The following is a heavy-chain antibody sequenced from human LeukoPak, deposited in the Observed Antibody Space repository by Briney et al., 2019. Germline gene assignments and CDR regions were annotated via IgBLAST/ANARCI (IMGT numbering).Heavy chain of an antibody. Sequence: SETLSLTCSVSGGSISSYYWSWIRQPAGKGLEWIGRLYISGSTNYNPSLKSRVTMSVDTSKNQFSLKLSSVTAADTAVYYCARDGGVGAQYYFDYWGQGTLVTVPS. CDR3: ARDGGVGAQYYFDY. CDR1: GGSISSYY. J-gene: IGHJ4*02. V-gene: IGHV4-4*07. D-gene: IGHD1-26*01. CDR2: LYISGST.